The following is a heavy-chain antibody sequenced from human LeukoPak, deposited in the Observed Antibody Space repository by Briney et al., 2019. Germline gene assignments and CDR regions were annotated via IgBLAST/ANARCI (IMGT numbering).Heavy chain of an antibody. J-gene: IGHJ5*02. CDR1: GFSFSSYA. CDR3: MRGATDTTRWFDP. V-gene: IGHV3-23*01. Sequence: GGSLRLSCATSGFSFSSYAMSWVRQAPGKGLEWVSAMSSSDDGRYYAASVRGRFTISRDNAKNSLYLQMNGLRAEDTAAYYCMRGATDTTRWFDPWGQGTLVTVSS. D-gene: IGHD1-7*01. CDR2: MSSSDDGR.